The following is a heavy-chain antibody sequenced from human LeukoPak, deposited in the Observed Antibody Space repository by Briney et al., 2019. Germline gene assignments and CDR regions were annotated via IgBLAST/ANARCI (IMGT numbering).Heavy chain of an antibody. CDR1: GFTFSSYA. V-gene: IGHV3-23*01. Sequence: GGSLRLSCAASGFTFSSYAMSWVRQAPGKGLEWVSAIRGSGGSTYYADSVKGRFTISRDNSQNTLYLQMNSLRAEDTAVYYCAKAYAGYVPFDYWGQGTLVTVSS. CDR3: AKAYAGYVPFDY. D-gene: IGHD5-12*01. CDR2: IRGSGGST. J-gene: IGHJ4*02.